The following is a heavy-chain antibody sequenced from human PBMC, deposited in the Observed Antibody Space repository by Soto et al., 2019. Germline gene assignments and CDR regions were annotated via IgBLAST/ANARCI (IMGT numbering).Heavy chain of an antibody. Sequence: QVQLVQSGAEVKKPGASVKVSCKASGYTFTSYGISWVRQAPGQGLEWMGWISAYNGNTNYAQKLQGRVTMTTDTATSTAYMELRSLRSDDTAVYYCARGGRGSSWYDTLSVNSLFDYWGQGTLVTVSS. D-gene: IGHD6-13*01. J-gene: IGHJ4*02. V-gene: IGHV1-18*01. CDR3: ARGGRGSSWYDTLSVNSLFDY. CDR2: ISAYNGNT. CDR1: GYTFTSYG.